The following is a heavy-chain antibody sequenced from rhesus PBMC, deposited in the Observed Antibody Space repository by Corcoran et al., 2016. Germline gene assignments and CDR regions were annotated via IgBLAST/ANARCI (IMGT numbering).Heavy chain of an antibody. Sequence: QVQLQESGPGLVKPSETLSLTCAVSGGSISDYYYWHWIRQPPGQGLEWIGNLYGNRASTYDNHSLKSRVTISKDTSKNHFCLKLSSVTAADTAVYYCARDLSIAASGMNDWGQGVLVTVSS. V-gene: IGHV4S9*01. CDR3: ARDLSIAASGMND. J-gene: IGHJ4*01. CDR2: LYGNRAST. CDR1: GGSISDYYY. D-gene: IGHD6-25*01.